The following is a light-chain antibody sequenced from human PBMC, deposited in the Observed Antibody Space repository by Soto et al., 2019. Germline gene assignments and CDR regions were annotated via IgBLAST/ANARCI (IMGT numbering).Light chain of an antibody. J-gene: IGKJ4*01. CDR3: QQYHTRPPLT. CDR2: GAF. CDR1: QSVSSK. V-gene: IGKV3-15*01. Sequence: EIVMTQSPPTLSVSPGERITLSCRASQSVSSKLAWYQHRPGQAPRLLIYGAFTRATGVPARFSGSGSGTEFTLTITSLQPEDFAVYYCQQYHTRPPLTFGGGTKVEIK.